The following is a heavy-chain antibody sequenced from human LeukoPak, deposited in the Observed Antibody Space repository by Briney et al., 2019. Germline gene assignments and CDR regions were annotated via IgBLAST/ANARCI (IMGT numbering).Heavy chain of an antibody. CDR2: IYYSGST. CDR3: ARSKDILTGYCFDY. V-gene: IGHV4-59*01. D-gene: IGHD3-9*01. Sequence: SETLSLTCTVSGGSISSYYWSWIRQPPGKGLEWIGYIYYSGSTKYNPSLKSRVTISVDTSKKQFSLKLSSVTAADTAVYYCARSKDILTGYCFDYWGQGTLVTVSS. J-gene: IGHJ4*02. CDR1: GGSISSYY.